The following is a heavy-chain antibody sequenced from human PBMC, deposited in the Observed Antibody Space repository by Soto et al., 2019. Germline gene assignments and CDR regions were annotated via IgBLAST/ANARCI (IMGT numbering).Heavy chain of an antibody. J-gene: IGHJ4*02. CDR1: GFTVSSNH. CDR3: VREAVNYYFEY. V-gene: IGHV3-66*01. CDR2: LYSSGNT. Sequence: EVQLVESGGGLVQPGGSLRLSCAASGFTVSSNHMSWVRQAPGKGLEWVSVLYSSGNTYYADSVRGSFTISRDISKNMLDLQMNSLRVEDTAVYYCVREAVNYYFEYWGQGTLVTVSS.